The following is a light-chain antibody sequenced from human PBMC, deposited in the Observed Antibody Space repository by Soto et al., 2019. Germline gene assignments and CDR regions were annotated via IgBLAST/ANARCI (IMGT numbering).Light chain of an antibody. V-gene: IGKV3-11*01. Sequence: IVLTQSRATLSLSPGERATLSCRASQRVSSYLAWYQQRPGQAPRLLIYDGSSRATGIPARFSGSGFGTDFTLTIASLEPEDFAVYYCQQRSNWPLTFGGGTKVDIK. J-gene: IGKJ4*01. CDR2: DGS. CDR3: QQRSNWPLT. CDR1: QRVSSY.